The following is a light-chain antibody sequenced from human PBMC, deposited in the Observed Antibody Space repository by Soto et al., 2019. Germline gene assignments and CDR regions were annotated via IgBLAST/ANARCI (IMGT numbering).Light chain of an antibody. V-gene: IGLV2-14*01. J-gene: IGLJ3*02. CDR3: GSFTTSRIGV. CDR1: SSDFNDDKY. CDR2: GVT. Sequence: QSALTQPASVSGSPGQSITMSCTGGSSDFNDDKYVSWYQQQPGKGPNLLLYGVTNRPSGVSNRFSGSKFGNTASLTISGLQVEDEADYFCGSFTTSRIGVFGAGTKLTVL.